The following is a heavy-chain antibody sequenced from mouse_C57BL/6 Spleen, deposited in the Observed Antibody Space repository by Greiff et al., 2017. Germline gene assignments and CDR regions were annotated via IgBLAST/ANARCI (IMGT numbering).Heavy chain of an antibody. J-gene: IGHJ2*01. V-gene: IGHV1-64*01. D-gene: IGHD1-1*01. Sequence: QVQLQQPGAELVKPGASVKLSCKASGYTFTSYWMHWVKQRPGQGLEWIGMIHPNSGSTNYNEKFKSKATLPIDKSSSTAYMQLSSLTSEDSAVYYCARRGITAVVAGYWGQGTTLTVSS. CDR1: GYTFTSYW. CDR3: ARRGITAVVAGY. CDR2: IHPNSGST.